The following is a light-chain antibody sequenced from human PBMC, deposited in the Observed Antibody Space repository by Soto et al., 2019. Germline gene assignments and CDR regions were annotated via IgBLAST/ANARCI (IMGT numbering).Light chain of an antibody. V-gene: IGLV1-44*01. J-gene: IGLJ3*02. Sequence: QSFLPQPPSASGTPGQRVTISCSGGTSNIGTSTVNWYQQLPGTAPKLLIYNTNQRPAGVPDRFSGSKSGTSASLAISGLRSEDEASYFCATWDDSLSVLFGRGTKLTVL. CDR2: NTN. CDR1: TSNIGTST. CDR3: ATWDDSLSVL.